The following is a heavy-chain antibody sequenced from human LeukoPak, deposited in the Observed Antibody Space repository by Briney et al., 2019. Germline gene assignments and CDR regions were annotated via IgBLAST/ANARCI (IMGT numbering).Heavy chain of an antibody. CDR3: ARLSTSRWYYFDN. J-gene: IGHJ4*02. Sequence: ASVKVSCKASGYTFNIYDINWVRQATGQGLEWLGWIDPKSGNTGYSKNFQGRITMTRDTSINTAYLEVTNLRSADTAVYYCARLSTSRWYYFDNWGQGTLVTVSS. CDR1: GYTFNIYD. CDR2: IDPKSGNT. V-gene: IGHV1-8*01. D-gene: IGHD3-16*01.